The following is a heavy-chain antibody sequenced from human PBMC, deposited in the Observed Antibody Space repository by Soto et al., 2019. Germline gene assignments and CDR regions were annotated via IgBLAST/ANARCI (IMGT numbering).Heavy chain of an antibody. J-gene: IGHJ6*02. V-gene: IGHV1-69*02. CDR1: GGTFSSYT. CDR3: FSITSLLWFGGVRDMDV. CDR2: IIPILGRA. D-gene: IGHD3-10*01. Sequence: QVQLVQSGAEVKKPGSSVKVSCKASGGTFSSYTISWVRQAPGQGLEWMGRIIPILGRANYAQKFQGRVTITADKSTSTAYKELSSLRSDDTAVYYCFSITSLLWFGGVRDMDVWGQGTTVTVSS.